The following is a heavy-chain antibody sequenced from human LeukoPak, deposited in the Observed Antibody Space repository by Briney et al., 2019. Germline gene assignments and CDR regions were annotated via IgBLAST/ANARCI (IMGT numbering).Heavy chain of an antibody. CDR3: AKIAVAGSYGMDV. V-gene: IGHV3-30*18. J-gene: IGHJ6*02. CDR1: GFTFRSYG. Sequence: QPGRSLRLSCAASGFTFRSYGMQWVPQATGKGVERVAVISYDGSNKYYADCEKGRFTIYRDNSKDTLYLQMNSLRAEDTAVYYCAKIAVAGSYGMDVWGQGTTVTVSS. D-gene: IGHD6-19*01. CDR2: ISYDGSNK.